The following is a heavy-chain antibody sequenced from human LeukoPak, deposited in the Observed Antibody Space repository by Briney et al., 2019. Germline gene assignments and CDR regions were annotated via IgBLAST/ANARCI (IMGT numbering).Heavy chain of an antibody. CDR3: ARQTSSWYRRDY. Sequence: SETLSLTCTVSGGSISSGGYYWSWISQHPGKGLEWIGYIYYSGSTYYNPSLKSRVTISVDTSKNQFSLKLSSVTAADTAVYYCARQTSSWYRRDYWGQGTLVTVSS. CDR1: GGSISSGGYY. V-gene: IGHV4-31*03. J-gene: IGHJ4*02. D-gene: IGHD6-13*01. CDR2: IYYSGST.